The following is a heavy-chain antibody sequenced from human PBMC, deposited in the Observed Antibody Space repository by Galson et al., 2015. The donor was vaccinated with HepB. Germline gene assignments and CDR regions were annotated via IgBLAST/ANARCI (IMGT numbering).Heavy chain of an antibody. J-gene: IGHJ4*02. V-gene: IGHV1-2*06. CDR2: INPNSGGT. CDR3: ARGLTSYYDSSGYYGFDY. CDR1: GYTFTAYY. Sequence: SVKVSCKASGYTFTAYYMHWVRQAPGQGLEWMGRINPNSGGTNYAQKFQGRVTISTDTSASTAYMELSSLRSEDTAFYYCARGLTSYYDSSGYYGFDYWGQGTLATVSS. D-gene: IGHD3-22*01.